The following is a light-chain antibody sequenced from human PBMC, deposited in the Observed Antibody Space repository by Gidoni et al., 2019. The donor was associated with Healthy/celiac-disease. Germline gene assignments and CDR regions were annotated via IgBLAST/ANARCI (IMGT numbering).Light chain of an antibody. CDR2: KTS. Sequence: DIQMTQSPSTLSASVGDRVTIPCRASQSISTWLAWYQQKPGKAPKLLIYKTSNLESGVPSRFSGSGSGTEFTLTISSLQPDDFATYYCQQYNSYPGGFTFGPGTKVDIK. CDR3: QQYNSYPGGFT. CDR1: QSISTW. V-gene: IGKV1-5*03. J-gene: IGKJ3*01.